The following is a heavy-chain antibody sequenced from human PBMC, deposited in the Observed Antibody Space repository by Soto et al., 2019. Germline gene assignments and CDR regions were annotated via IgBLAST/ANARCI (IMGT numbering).Heavy chain of an antibody. J-gene: IGHJ4*02. CDR3: AREQGIAAAGNFDY. D-gene: IGHD6-13*01. CDR2: IIPILGIA. Sequence: SVKVSCKASGGTFSSYTISWVRQAPGQGLEWMGRIIPILGIANYAQKFQGRVTITADKSTSTAYMELSSLRSEDTAVYYCAREQGIAAAGNFDYWGQGTLVTVSS. V-gene: IGHV1-69*04. CDR1: GGTFSSYT.